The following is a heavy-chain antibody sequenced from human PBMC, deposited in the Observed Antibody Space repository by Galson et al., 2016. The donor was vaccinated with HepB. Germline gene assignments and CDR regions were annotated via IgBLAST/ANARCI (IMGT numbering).Heavy chain of an antibody. CDR3: AKCDATRTDGNIFDS. J-gene: IGHJ5*01. D-gene: IGHD5-24*01. CDR2: ISGSSGGP. CDR1: GFTFRSHA. V-gene: IGHV3-23*01. Sequence: SLRLSCAVSGFTFRSHAMSWVRQAPGQGLEWVSTISGSSGGPPYADAVKGRLTISSDNSKHTLYLQMISLRAEDTAMYYCAKCDATRTDGNIFDSWGQGTLVTVSS.